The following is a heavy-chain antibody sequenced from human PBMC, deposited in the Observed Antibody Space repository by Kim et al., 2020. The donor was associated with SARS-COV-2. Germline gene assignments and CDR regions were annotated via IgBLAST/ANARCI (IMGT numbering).Heavy chain of an antibody. J-gene: IGHJ6*02. CDR2: YY. Sequence: YYEYAVSVKGRITINPATSKSQFSLQLSSVTPEDTAVYYCARGGLYYGMDVWGQGTTVTVSS. V-gene: IGHV6-1*01. CDR3: ARGGLYYGMDV.